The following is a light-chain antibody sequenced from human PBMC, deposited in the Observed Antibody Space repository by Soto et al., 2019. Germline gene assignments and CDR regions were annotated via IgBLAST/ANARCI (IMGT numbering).Light chain of an antibody. CDR3: QQLNS. Sequence: DIQMTQSPSSLSASVGDRVTITCRASQSIRIYLKWYQQKPGKAPKLLIYAASTLQSGVPSRFSGSGSGTEFTLTISSLQPEDFATYYCQQLNSFGPGTKVDIK. J-gene: IGKJ3*01. CDR2: AAS. CDR1: QSIRIY. V-gene: IGKV1-9*01.